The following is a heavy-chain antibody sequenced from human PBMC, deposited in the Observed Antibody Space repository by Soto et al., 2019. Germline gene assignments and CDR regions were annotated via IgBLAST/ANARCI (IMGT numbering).Heavy chain of an antibody. D-gene: IGHD2-2*01. J-gene: IGHJ5*02. CDR2: IFYSGST. CDR1: GGSISSGGYY. V-gene: IGHV4-39*01. Sequence: PSETLSLTCTVSGGSISSGGYYWTWIRQHPGKGLEWIGSIFYSGSTYDNPSLKSRVTVSVDTSKNQFSLKLTSVTAADTAVYYCARHFRRYCSSTSCYDWFDPWGQGTLVTVSS. CDR3: ARHFRRYCSSTSCYDWFDP.